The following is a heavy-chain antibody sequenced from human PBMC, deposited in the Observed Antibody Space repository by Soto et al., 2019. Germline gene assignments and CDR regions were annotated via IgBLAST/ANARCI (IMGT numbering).Heavy chain of an antibody. J-gene: IGHJ4*02. CDR3: AKDRGDTAMVKFEY. CDR1: GFTFSSYA. Sequence: EVQLLESGGGLVQPGGSLRLSCAASGFTFSSYAMSGVRQAPGKGLEWVSAVSGSGDTTYYADSVKGRFTISRDNSKNSLYLQMNSLRAEDTAVYYCAKDRGDTAMVKFEYWGQGTLVTVSS. V-gene: IGHV3-23*01. CDR2: VSGSGDTT. D-gene: IGHD5-18*01.